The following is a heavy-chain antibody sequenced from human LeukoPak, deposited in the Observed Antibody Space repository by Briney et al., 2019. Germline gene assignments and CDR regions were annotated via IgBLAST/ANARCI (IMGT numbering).Heavy chain of an antibody. CDR2: IYTSGST. J-gene: IGHJ6*03. CDR3: ARDWGVGGRPGYMDV. Sequence: TLSLTCPVSGGSISSGSYYWSWIRQPAGKGLEWIGRIYTSGSTNYNPSLKSRVTISVDTSKNQFSLKLSSVTAADTAVYFCARDWGVGGRPGYMDVWGKGTTVTVSS. CDR1: GGSISSGSYY. D-gene: IGHD6-6*01. V-gene: IGHV4-61*02.